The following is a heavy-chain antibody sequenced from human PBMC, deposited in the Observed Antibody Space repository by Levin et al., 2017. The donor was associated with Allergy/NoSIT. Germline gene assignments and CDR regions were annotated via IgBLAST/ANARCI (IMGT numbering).Heavy chain of an antibody. CDR3: ARVVAAAGTSVFDY. CDR2: IYYSGST. D-gene: IGHD6-13*01. Sequence: SQTLSLTCTVSGGSISSSSYYWGWIRQPPGKGLEWIGSIYYSGSTYYNPSLKSRVTISVDTSKNQFSLKLSSVTAADTAVYYCARVVAAAGTSVFDYWGQGTLVTVSS. J-gene: IGHJ4*02. CDR1: GGSISSSSYY. V-gene: IGHV4-39*07.